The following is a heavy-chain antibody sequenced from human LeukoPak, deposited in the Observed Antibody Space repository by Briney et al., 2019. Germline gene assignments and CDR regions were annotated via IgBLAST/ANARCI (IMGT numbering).Heavy chain of an antibody. CDR2: IIPIFGTA. J-gene: IGHJ4*02. CDR1: GGTFSSYA. V-gene: IGHV1-69*05. CDR3: ARGPPTYDFWSGYPFDY. D-gene: IGHD3-3*01. Sequence: SVKVSCKASGGTFSSYAISWVRQAPGQGLEWMGGIIPIFGTANYAQKFQGRVTITTDESTSTAYMELSSLRSEDTAVYCCARGPPTYDFWSGYPFDYWGQGTLVTVSS.